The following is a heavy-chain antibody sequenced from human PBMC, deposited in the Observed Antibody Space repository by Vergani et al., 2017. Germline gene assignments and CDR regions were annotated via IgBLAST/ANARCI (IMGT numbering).Heavy chain of an antibody. CDR3: AKDSGYCGGDCYYDAFDM. Sequence: QVHLVESGGGVVQPGGSLRLSCAASGFTFSSSGMHWVRQAPGKGLEWVAFIRYDGSNKYYADSVKGRFTISRDNSRNTLYLQMNSLRAEDTAVYYCAKDSGYCGGDCYYDAFDMWGQGTMVTVSS. J-gene: IGHJ3*02. CDR2: IRYDGSNK. CDR1: GFTFSSSG. V-gene: IGHV3-30*02. D-gene: IGHD2-21*02.